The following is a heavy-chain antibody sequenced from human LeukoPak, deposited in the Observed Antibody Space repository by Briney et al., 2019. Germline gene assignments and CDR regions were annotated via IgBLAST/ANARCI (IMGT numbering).Heavy chain of an antibody. J-gene: IGHJ4*02. CDR1: GYSFTNYW. V-gene: IGHV5-51*01. Sequence: GESLKISCKGSGYSFTNYWIAWVRQMPGRGLKWMGIIYPGDSDTRYSPSFQGQVTISGDRSISTAYLQWSSLKASDTAMYYCARGRYCTSTSYSHFDYWGQGTLVTVSS. CDR3: ARGRYCTSTSYSHFDY. CDR2: IYPGDSDT. D-gene: IGHD2-2*01.